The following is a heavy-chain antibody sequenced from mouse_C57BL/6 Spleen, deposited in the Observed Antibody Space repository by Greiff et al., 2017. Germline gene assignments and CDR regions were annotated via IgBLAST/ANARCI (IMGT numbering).Heavy chain of an antibody. CDR1: GYTFTDYN. CDR3: ARWGGLVLDCYAMDY. D-gene: IGHD2-2*01. Sequence: EVQLQQSGPELVKPGASVKMSCKASGYTFTDYNMHWVKQSHGKSLEWIGYINPNNGGTSYNQKFKGKATLTVNTSSSTAYMELRSLTSEDSAVYDCARWGGLVLDCYAMDYWGQGTSVTVSS. J-gene: IGHJ4*01. CDR2: INPNNGGT. V-gene: IGHV1-22*01.